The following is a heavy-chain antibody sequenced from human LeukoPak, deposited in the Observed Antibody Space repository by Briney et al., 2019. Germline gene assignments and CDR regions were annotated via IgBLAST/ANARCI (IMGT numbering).Heavy chain of an antibody. Sequence: PGGSLRLSCAASGFRFSNYWMSWVRQAPGKGLEWVANIKQDGSEKYYVDSVKGRFTISRDNAENSLYLQMNSLRAEDTAVYYCATTRGFVYWGQGTLVTVSS. D-gene: IGHD1-1*01. CDR3: ATTRGFVY. CDR1: GFRFSNYW. V-gene: IGHV3-7*03. CDR2: IKQDGSEK. J-gene: IGHJ4*02.